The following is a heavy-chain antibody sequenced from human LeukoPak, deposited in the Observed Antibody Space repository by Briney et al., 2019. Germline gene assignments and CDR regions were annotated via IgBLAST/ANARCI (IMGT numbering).Heavy chain of an antibody. CDR3: ARERGYGRTFDY. V-gene: IGHV1-2*02. D-gene: IGHD5-12*01. J-gene: IGHJ4*02. CDR1: GYTFTGYY. CDR2: INPNSGGT. Sequence: GASVKVSCKASGYTFTGYYMHWVRQAPGQGPEWMGWINPNSGGTNYAQKFQGRVTMTRDTSISTAYMELSRLRSDDTAVYYCARERGYGRTFDYWGQGTLVTVSS.